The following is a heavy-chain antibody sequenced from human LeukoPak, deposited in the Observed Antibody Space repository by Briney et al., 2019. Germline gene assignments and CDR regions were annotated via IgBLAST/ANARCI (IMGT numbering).Heavy chain of an antibody. D-gene: IGHD3-9*01. J-gene: IGHJ4*02. Sequence: SETLSLTCTDSSGSVSNSHYYWAWVRQPPGKGLEWLGSIFYSGNTHYNPSLKSPVTISIDTSKNQFSLKVSFVTAADTAVYYCARDLRLRYFDWLLSFDYWGQGTLVTVSS. V-gene: IGHV4-39*07. CDR2: IFYSGNT. CDR3: ARDLRLRYFDWLLSFDY. CDR1: SGSVSNSHYY.